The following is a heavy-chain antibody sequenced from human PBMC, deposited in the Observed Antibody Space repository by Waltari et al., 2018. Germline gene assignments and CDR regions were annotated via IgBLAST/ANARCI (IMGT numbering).Heavy chain of an antibody. Sequence: QVQLQQWGAGLLKPSETLSLTCAVYGGSFSGYYWSWIRQPPGKGLEWIGEINHSGSTNYNPSLKSRVTISVDTSKNPFSLKLSSVTAADTAVYYCARGPSIVVVPAATDAFDIWGQGTMVTVSS. CDR1: GGSFSGYY. J-gene: IGHJ3*02. V-gene: IGHV4-34*01. CDR2: INHSGST. D-gene: IGHD2-2*01. CDR3: ARGPSIVVVPAATDAFDI.